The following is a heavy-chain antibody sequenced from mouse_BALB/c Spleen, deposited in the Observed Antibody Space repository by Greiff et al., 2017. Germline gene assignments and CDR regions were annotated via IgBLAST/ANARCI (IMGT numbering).Heavy chain of an antibody. V-gene: IGHV5-6-5*01. Sequence: EVHLVESGGGLVKPGGSLKLSCAASGFTFSSYAMSWVRQTPEKRLEWVAYISSGGSTYYPDSVKGRFTISRDNARNILYLQMSSLRAEDTAVYYCARDYRYDAMDYWGQGTSVTVSS. D-gene: IGHD2-14*01. CDR2: ISSGGST. CDR3: ARDYRYDAMDY. CDR1: GFTFSSYA. J-gene: IGHJ4*01.